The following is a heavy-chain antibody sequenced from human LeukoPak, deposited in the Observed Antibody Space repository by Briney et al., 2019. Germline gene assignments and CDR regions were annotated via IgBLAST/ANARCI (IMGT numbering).Heavy chain of an antibody. J-gene: IGHJ3*02. CDR2: IYYTGDT. Sequence: PSETLSLTCTVSGVSISSYYWSWIRLPPGKGLDWIGNIYYTGDTNYNPSLQSRVTISVDASKSQFSLKLGSVTAADTAVYYCARGSQWHPKPNAFDIWGQGTTATVSS. D-gene: IGHD2-8*01. CDR1: GVSISSYY. CDR3: ARGSQWHPKPNAFDI. V-gene: IGHV4-59*01.